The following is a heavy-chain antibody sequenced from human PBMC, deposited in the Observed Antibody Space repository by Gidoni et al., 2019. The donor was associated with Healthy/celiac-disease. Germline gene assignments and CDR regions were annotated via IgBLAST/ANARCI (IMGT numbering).Heavy chain of an antibody. CDR3: ARGYSSSWPTDDY. CDR2: ISYDGSNK. D-gene: IGHD6-13*01. Sequence: QVQLVESGGGVVQPGRSLRLSCAASGFTFSSYAMHWVRQAPGKGLEWVAVISYDGSNKYYADSVKGRFTISRDNSKNTLYLQMNSLRAEDTAVYYCARGYSSSWPTDDYWGQGTLVTVSS. CDR1: GFTFSSYA. V-gene: IGHV3-30-3*01. J-gene: IGHJ4*02.